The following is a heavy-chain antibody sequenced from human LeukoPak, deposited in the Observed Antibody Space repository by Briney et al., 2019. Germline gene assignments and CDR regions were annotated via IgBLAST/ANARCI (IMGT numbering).Heavy chain of an antibody. CDR1: GYTFTGYY. CDR3: ARGLVGATTSGWFDP. J-gene: IGHJ5*02. Sequence: VASVKVSCKASGYTFTGYYIQWVRQAPGQGLEWMGRINPDSDVTNYTQKFQGRVTMTSDTSISTAYMELSRLRSDDTAVYYCARGLVGATTSGWFDPWGQGTLVTVSS. D-gene: IGHD1-26*01. CDR2: INPDSDVT. V-gene: IGHV1-2*06.